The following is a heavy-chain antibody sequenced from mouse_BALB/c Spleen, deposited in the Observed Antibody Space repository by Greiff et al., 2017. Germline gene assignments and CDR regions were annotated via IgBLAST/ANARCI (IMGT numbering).Heavy chain of an antibody. CDR3: ARDSSGYVAMDY. CDR2: IRNKANGYTT. V-gene: IGHV7-3*02. Sequence: EVKVEESGGGLVQPGGSLRLSCATSGFTFTDYYMSWVRQPPGKALEWLGFIRNKANGYTTEYSASVKGRFTISRDNSQSILYLQMNTLRAEDSATYYCARDSSGYVAMDYWGQGTSVTVSS. D-gene: IGHD3-1*01. J-gene: IGHJ4*01. CDR1: GFTFTDYY.